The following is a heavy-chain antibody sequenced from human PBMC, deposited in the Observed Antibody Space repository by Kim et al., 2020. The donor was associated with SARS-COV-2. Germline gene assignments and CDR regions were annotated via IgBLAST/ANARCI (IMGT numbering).Heavy chain of an antibody. J-gene: IGHJ5*02. CDR2: ISSDGGSI. CDR1: GVSFSDYY. CDR3: VREPAS. V-gene: IGHV3-11*01. Sequence: GGSLRLSCAASGVSFSDYYRNWIRQAPGKGLEWVAYISSDGGSINYADSVNGRFTISRDNAKKSLSLQMNSLTPEDTAVYYCVREPASWGQGTLVTVSS.